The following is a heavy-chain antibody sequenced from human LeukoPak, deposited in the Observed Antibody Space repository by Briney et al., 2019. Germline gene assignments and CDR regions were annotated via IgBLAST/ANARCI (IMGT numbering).Heavy chain of an antibody. CDR1: GDSVSCNSAA. Sequence: SQTLSLTCAISGDSVSCNSAAWNWIRQSPSRGLEWLGRTYYRSKWYNDYAVSVKGRIAINPDTSKNQFSLQLNSVTPEDTAVYYCARAKGRSPLFDYWGQGTLVTVSS. J-gene: IGHJ4*02. V-gene: IGHV6-1*01. CDR2: TYYRSKWYN. D-gene: IGHD6-13*01. CDR3: ARAKGRSPLFDY.